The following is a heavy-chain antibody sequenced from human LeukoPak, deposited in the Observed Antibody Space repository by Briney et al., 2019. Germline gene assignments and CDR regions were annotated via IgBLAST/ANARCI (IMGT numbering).Heavy chain of an antibody. CDR2: ISSSGSHI. V-gene: IGHV3-21*01. CDR3: ARGPGIVVVMH. CDR1: GFTFSSYS. J-gene: IGHJ4*02. D-gene: IGHD3-22*01. Sequence: TGRSLRLSCAASGFTFSSYSMNWVRQAPGKGLEWVSSISSSGSHIYYADSVRGRFTISRDNAKNSLYLQMNSLRAEDTAVYYCARGPGIVVVMHWGQGTLVTVSS.